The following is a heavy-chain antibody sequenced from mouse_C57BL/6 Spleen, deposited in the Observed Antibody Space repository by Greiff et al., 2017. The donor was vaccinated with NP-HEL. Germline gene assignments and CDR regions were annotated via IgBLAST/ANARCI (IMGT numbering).Heavy chain of an antibody. J-gene: IGHJ3*01. CDR2: IDPSDSYT. CDR3: ARDDSNYGGFAY. CDR1: GYTFTSYW. V-gene: IGHV1-50*01. D-gene: IGHD2-5*01. Sequence: VQLQQSGAELVKPGASVKLSCKASGYTFTSYWMQWVKQRPGQGLEWIGEIDPSDSYTNYNQKFKGKATLTVDTSSSTAYMQLSSLTSEDSAVYYCARDDSNYGGFAYWGQGTLVTVSA.